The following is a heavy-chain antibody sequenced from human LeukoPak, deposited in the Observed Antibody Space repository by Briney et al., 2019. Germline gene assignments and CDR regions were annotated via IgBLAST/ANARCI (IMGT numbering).Heavy chain of an antibody. V-gene: IGHV3-7*01. Sequence: GGSLRLSCAASGFTFSNFWXXXXXXLXGXXXXXXGNIXXXXSEKWYLXXXXXXXTXSXDNAKNSVYLHMNSLRAEDTAVYYCVRDYVWGTNNPDYWGQGALVTVSS. CDR1: GFTFSNFW. D-gene: IGHD3-16*01. J-gene: IGHJ4*02. CDR2: IXXXXSEK. CDR3: VRDYVWGTNNPDY.